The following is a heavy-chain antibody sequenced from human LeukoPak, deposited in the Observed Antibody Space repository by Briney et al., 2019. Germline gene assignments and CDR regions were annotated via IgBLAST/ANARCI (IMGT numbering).Heavy chain of an antibody. CDR1: GFTFSSYG. Sequence: GGSLRLSCAASGFTFSSYGMHWVRQAPGKGLEWVAFIRYDGSNKYYADSVKGRFTISRDNSKNTLYLQMNSLRAEDTAVYYCAKDQGLLWFGELLSNPDYWGQGTLVTVSS. J-gene: IGHJ4*02. CDR2: IRYDGSNK. V-gene: IGHV3-30*02. CDR3: AKDQGLLWFGELLSNPDY. D-gene: IGHD3-10*01.